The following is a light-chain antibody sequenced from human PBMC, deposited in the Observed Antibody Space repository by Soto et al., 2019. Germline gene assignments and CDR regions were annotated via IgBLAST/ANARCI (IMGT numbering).Light chain of an antibody. CDR1: QGISSY. CDR2: AAS. Sequence: DIQLTQSPFFLSASVGDRVTITCRASQGISSYLAWYQQKPGKAPSLLIYAASTLQYGVPSRFSGSGSGTEFTLTISSLQPEDFATYYCQQLHTYPLPFGGGTKVEI. CDR3: QQLHTYPLP. J-gene: IGKJ4*01. V-gene: IGKV1-9*01.